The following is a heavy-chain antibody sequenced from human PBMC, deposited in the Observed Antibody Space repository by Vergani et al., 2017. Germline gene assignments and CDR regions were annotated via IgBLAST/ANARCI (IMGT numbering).Heavy chain of an antibody. CDR3: ARQFWGGGGYRFDH. V-gene: IGHV4-39*01. CDR2: IFYTGTS. J-gene: IGHJ4*02. D-gene: IGHD5-18*01. Sequence: QLQLQESGPGLLKPSETLSLTCSVSGTSISGSSDYWGWIRQPPGKGLERIGSIFYTGTSYYNPSLESRATNSVDTSKNQFSLKLKSVTAADTAVYYCARQFWGGGGYRFDHWGQGTLFTVSS. CDR1: GTSISGSSDY.